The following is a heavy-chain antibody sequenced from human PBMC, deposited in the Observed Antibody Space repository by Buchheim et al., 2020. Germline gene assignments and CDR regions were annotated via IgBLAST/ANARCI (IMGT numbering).Heavy chain of an antibody. Sequence: QVQLVQSGAEVKKPGSSVKVSCKASGGTFSSYAISWVRQAPGQGLEWMGGIIPIFGTANYAQKFQGRVTITADEATRPAHMELSSLRSEDTAVYYCARDYYDSSGYYYEHYYYGMDVWGQGTT. CDR2: IIPIFGTA. V-gene: IGHV1-69*01. CDR1: GGTFSSYA. J-gene: IGHJ6*02. CDR3: ARDYYDSSGYYYEHYYYGMDV. D-gene: IGHD3-22*01.